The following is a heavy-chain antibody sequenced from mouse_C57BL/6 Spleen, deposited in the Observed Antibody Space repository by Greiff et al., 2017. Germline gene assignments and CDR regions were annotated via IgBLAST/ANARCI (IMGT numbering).Heavy chain of an antibody. V-gene: IGHV1-53*01. CDR1: GYTFTSYW. CDR3: ARDPMITTLYYYAMDY. J-gene: IGHJ4*01. D-gene: IGHD2-4*01. Sequence: QVQLQQPGTELVKPGASVKLSCKASGYTFTSYWMHWVKQRPGPGLEWIGNINPSNGGTNYNEKFKSKATLTVDKSSSTAYMQLSSLTSEDSAVYYCARDPMITTLYYYAMDYWGQGTSVTVSS. CDR2: INPSNGGT.